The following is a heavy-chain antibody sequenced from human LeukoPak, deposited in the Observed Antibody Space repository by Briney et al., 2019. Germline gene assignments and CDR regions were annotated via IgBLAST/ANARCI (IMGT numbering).Heavy chain of an antibody. V-gene: IGHV4-34*01. Sequence: SETLSLTCAVYGDSFSGYYWSWIRQPPGKGLEWIAEINHRGTTHYNPSLKSRVNISADTSKNQFSLHLDSVTAADTAVYYCARSWAGMYYPFYYFDYWGQGTLVSVSS. CDR1: GDSFSGYY. CDR2: INHRGTT. D-gene: IGHD1-26*01. J-gene: IGHJ4*02. CDR3: ARSWAGMYYPFYYFDY.